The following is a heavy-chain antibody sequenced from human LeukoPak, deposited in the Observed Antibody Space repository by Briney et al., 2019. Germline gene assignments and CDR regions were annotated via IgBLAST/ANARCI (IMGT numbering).Heavy chain of an antibody. CDR3: ARAGFREWLRKPFDY. Sequence: GASVKVSCKASGYTFTGYYMHWVRQAPGQGLEWMGWINPNSGGTNYAQKFQGRVTMIRDTSISTAYMELSRLRSDDTAVYYCARAGFREWLRKPFDYWGQGTLVTVSS. CDR1: GYTFTGYY. D-gene: IGHD5-12*01. CDR2: INPNSGGT. V-gene: IGHV1-2*02. J-gene: IGHJ4*02.